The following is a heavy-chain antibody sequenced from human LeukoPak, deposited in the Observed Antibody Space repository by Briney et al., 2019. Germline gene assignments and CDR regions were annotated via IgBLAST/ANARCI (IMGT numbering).Heavy chain of an antibody. J-gene: IGHJ6*02. Sequence: SQTLSLTCAISGDSISRNSAAWDWIRQSPSRGLERLGRTYYGSKWYTDYAVSVKSRIAINPDTSKNQISLQVNSVTPEDTAVYYCARAYYSGSGNYYNNYGMDVWGQGTTVIVSS. CDR3: ARAYYSGSGNYYNNYGMDV. V-gene: IGHV6-1*01. D-gene: IGHD3-10*01. CDR1: GDSISRNSAA. CDR2: TYYGSKWYT.